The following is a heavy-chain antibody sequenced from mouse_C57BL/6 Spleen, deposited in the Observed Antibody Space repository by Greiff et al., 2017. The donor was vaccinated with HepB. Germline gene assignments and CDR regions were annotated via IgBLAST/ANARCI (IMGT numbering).Heavy chain of an antibody. V-gene: IGHV2-9-1*01. Sequence: VKLMESGPGLVAPSQSLSITCTVSGFSLTSYAISWVRQPPGKGLEWLGVIWTGGGTNYNSALKSRLSISKDNSKSQVFLKMNSLQTDDTARYYCARNFEPSTYAMDYWGQGTSVTVSS. CDR3: ARNFEPSTYAMDY. CDR2: IWTGGGT. CDR1: GFSLTSYA. D-gene: IGHD2-1*01. J-gene: IGHJ4*01.